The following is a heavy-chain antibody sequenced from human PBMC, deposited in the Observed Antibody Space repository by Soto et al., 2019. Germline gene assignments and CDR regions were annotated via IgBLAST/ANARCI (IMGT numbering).Heavy chain of an antibody. Sequence: QVQLVQSGGEVKKPGASVKVSCKASGYTFTSYAMHWVRQAPGQRLEWMGWINAGNGNTKYSQKFQGRVTITRDTSASTAYMELSSMRYEDTAVYYCARGERLYWYFDLWGRGTLVNVSS. CDR1: GYTFTSYA. J-gene: IGHJ2*01. CDR2: INAGNGNT. CDR3: ARGERLYWYFDL. V-gene: IGHV1-3*01.